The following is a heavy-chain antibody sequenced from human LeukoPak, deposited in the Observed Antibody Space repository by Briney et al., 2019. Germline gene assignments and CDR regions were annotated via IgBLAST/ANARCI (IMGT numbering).Heavy chain of an antibody. Sequence: PSETLSLTCTVSGGSISSTTHYWGWIRQPPGKGLEWIGSIYYTGSTYYNPSLKGRVTISVDTSKNQFSLNLSSVTAADTAVYYCARHGGLGWFRESEAHYFDYWGQGTLVTVSS. J-gene: IGHJ4*02. V-gene: IGHV4-39*01. CDR3: ARHGGLGWFRESEAHYFDY. D-gene: IGHD3-10*01. CDR2: IYYTGST. CDR1: GGSISSTTHY.